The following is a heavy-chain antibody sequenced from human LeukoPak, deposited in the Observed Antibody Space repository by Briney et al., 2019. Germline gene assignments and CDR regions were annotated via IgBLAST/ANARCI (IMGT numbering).Heavy chain of an antibody. CDR1: GGSIRSYY. J-gene: IGHJ4*02. D-gene: IGHD6-6*01. CDR2: IYYSGST. V-gene: IGHV4-59*01. Sequence: SETPSLTCIVSGGSIRSYYWSWIRQPPGKGLEWIGYIYYSGSTNYNPSLKSRVTISVDTSKNQFSLNLSSVTAADTAVYYCATTFYSSSSRYFEYWGQGTLATVSS. CDR3: ATTFYSSSSRYFEY.